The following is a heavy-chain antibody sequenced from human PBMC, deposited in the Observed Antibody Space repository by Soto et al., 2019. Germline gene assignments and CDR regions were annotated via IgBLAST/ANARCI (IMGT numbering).Heavy chain of an antibody. CDR1: GGTFSSYA. CDR2: IIAIFGTA. CDR3: AREVAGVVAAAMDGSNYYYYYGMDF. J-gene: IGHJ6*02. D-gene: IGHD2-2*01. V-gene: IGHV1-69*06. Sequence: GASVKVSCTASGGTFSSYAISWVRQAPGQGLEWMGGIIAIFGTANYAQKFQGRVTITADKSTSTAYMELSSLRSEDTAVYYCAREVAGVVAAAMDGSNYYYYYGMDFWGQGTTVTVAS.